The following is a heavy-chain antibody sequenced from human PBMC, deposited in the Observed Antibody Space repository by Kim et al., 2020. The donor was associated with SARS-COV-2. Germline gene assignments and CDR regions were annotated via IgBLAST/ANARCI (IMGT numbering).Heavy chain of an antibody. CDR1: GFTVSSNY. V-gene: IGHV3-53*04. D-gene: IGHD3-9*01. CDR2: IYSGGST. Sequence: GGSLRLSCAASGFTVSSNYMSWVRQAPGKGLEWVSVIYSGGSTYYADSVKGRFTISRHNSKNTLYLQMNSLRAEDTAVYYCARDQKRYYDILTGYPPSYGMDVWGQGTTVTVSS. CDR3: ARDQKRYYDILTGYPPSYGMDV. J-gene: IGHJ6*02.